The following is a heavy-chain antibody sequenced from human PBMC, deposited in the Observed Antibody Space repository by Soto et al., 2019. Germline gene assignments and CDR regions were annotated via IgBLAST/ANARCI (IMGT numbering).Heavy chain of an antibody. D-gene: IGHD3-10*01. CDR3: ARAQGSGFLVS. CDR1: GGSISSGDYY. CDR2: IYYSGST. Sequence: SETLSLTCAVSGGSISSGDYYWSWIRQPPGKGLEWIGYIYYSGSTYYNPSLKSRVTISVDTSKNQFSLKLSSVTAADTAVYYCARAQGSGFLVSWGQGTLVTVSS. V-gene: IGHV4-30-4*01. J-gene: IGHJ4*02.